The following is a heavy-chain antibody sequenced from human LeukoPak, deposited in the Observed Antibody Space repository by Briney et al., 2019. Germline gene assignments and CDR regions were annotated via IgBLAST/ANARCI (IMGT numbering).Heavy chain of an antibody. CDR3: ARRYYYDSSGYSDAFDI. V-gene: IGHV3-48*02. CDR2: IGTTTAI. CDR1: GFSFSSYS. Sequence: GGSLRLSCAASGFSFSSYSMNWVRQAPGKGLEWVSYIGTTTAIDYADSVKGRFTISRDNAKNSVYLQMNSLRDEDTAVYYCARRYYYDSSGYSDAFDIWGQGTMVTVSS. J-gene: IGHJ3*02. D-gene: IGHD3-22*01.